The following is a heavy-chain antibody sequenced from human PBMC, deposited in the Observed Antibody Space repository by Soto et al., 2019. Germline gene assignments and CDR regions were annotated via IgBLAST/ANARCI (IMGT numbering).Heavy chain of an antibody. J-gene: IGHJ4*02. CDR1: GDTVTNYG. CDR3: ASATSIAVAGKEK. Sequence: QVQLVQSGGEVKKPGASVKVSCKASGDTVTNYGISWVRQAPGQGLEWMGWISFYNGNTNYAQKLQGRVTLTTDTSTSTAYMELRSLRSHDTAVYYCASATSIAVAGKEKWGQGTLVTVSS. V-gene: IGHV1-18*01. CDR2: ISFYNGNT. D-gene: IGHD6-19*01.